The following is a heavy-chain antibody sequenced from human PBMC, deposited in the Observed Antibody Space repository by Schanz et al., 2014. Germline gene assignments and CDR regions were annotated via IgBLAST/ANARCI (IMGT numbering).Heavy chain of an antibody. CDR1: TFTFSNYV. Sequence: EVQLVESGGGLVQPGGSLRLSCAASTFTFSNYVMSWVRQAPGKGLEWVSTIGTSGGTNYAESVKGRFTISRDNSKNTLYLQMNSLRAEDTAVYFCAKDLGVDCGDGCFNWYFDLWGRGTLVTVSS. CDR2: IGTSGGT. CDR3: AKDLGVDCGDGCFNWYFDL. V-gene: IGHV3-23*04. J-gene: IGHJ2*01. D-gene: IGHD2-21*02.